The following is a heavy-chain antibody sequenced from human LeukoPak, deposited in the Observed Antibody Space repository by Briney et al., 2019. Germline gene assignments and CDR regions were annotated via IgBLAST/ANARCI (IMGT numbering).Heavy chain of an antibody. CDR3: ARTYDYVWGSYRSHSFDS. D-gene: IGHD3-16*02. J-gene: IGHJ4*02. V-gene: IGHV4-39*02. Sequence: SETLSLTCTVSGGSISSNNYYWGWIRQPPGKGLEWIGSLYHTGSAHYNPSLKSRVTISMDVSKNHFSLKLSSVTAADTAVYYCARTYDYVWGSYRSHSFDSWGQGTLVTVSS. CDR1: GGSISSNNYY. CDR2: LYHTGSA.